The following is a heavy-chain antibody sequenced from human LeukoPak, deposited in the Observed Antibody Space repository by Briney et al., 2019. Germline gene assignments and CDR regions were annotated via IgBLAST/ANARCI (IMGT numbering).Heavy chain of an antibody. V-gene: IGHV3-21*01. D-gene: IGHD3-9*01. J-gene: IGHJ3*02. Sequence: PGGSLRLSCAASGFTFSSYSMNWVRQAPGKGLEWVSSISSSSSYIYYADSVKGRFTISRDNAKNSLYLQMNSLRAEDTAVYYCARVRYFDWFPDAFDIWGQRTMVTVSS. CDR1: GFTFSSYS. CDR2: ISSSSSYI. CDR3: ARVRYFDWFPDAFDI.